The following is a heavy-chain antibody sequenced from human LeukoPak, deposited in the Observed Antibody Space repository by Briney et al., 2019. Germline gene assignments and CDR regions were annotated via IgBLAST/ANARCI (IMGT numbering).Heavy chain of an antibody. CDR3: AKGARLGYCSGGSCYCIDY. D-gene: IGHD2-15*01. Sequence: GGSLRLSCAASGFTFSTYGMHWVRQAPGKGLEWVAVISYDGSNEYYADSVKGRFTISRDNSKNTLYLQMNSLRAEDTAIYYCAKGARLGYCSGGSCYCIDYWGQGTLVTVSS. J-gene: IGHJ4*02. V-gene: IGHV3-30*18. CDR1: GFTFSTYG. CDR2: ISYDGSNE.